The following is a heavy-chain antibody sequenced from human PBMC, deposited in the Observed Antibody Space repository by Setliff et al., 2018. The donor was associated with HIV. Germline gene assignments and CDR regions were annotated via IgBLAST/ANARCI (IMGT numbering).Heavy chain of an antibody. J-gene: IGHJ4*02. V-gene: IGHV4-30-4*08. CDR2: ITYSGSA. Sequence: SETLSLTCTVSGGSISSDDYYWNWIRQPPGKGLGWIGYITYSGSAYYNPSLMSRVTMSIDTSNNQISLRLSSVTAADTAMYYCVRDDSGYNGKGFDYWGPGTLVTVSS. CDR3: VRDDSGYNGKGFDY. CDR1: GGSISSDDYY. D-gene: IGHD1-1*01.